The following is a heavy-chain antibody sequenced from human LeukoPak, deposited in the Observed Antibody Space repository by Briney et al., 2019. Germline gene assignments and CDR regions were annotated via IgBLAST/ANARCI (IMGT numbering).Heavy chain of an antibody. J-gene: IGHJ6*02. D-gene: IGHD3-3*01. CDR3: ARGGTIFGVVIATRLYYYYGMDV. CDR1: GYTFTGYY. CDR2: INPNSGGT. Sequence: ASVKVSCKASGYTFTGYYMHWVRQAPGQGLEWMGWINPNSGGTNYAQKFQGRVTMTRDTSISTAYMELGRLRSDDTAVYYCARGGTIFGVVIATRLYYYYGMDVWGQGTTVTVSS. V-gene: IGHV1-2*02.